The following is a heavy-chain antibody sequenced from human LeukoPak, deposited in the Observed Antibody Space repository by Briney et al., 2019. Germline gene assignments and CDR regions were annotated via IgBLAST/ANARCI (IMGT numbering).Heavy chain of an antibody. D-gene: IGHD3-16*02. CDR1: GFTFSSYG. CDR3: AKAKRVWGSYRYSFDY. V-gene: IGHV3-30*02. Sequence: PGGSLRLSCAASGFTFSSYGMHWVRQAPGKGLEWVAFIQYDGSNKYYADSVKGRFTISRDNSKNTLYLQMNSLRAEDTAVYYCAKAKRVWGSYRYSFDYWGQGTLVTVSS. CDR2: IQYDGSNK. J-gene: IGHJ4*02.